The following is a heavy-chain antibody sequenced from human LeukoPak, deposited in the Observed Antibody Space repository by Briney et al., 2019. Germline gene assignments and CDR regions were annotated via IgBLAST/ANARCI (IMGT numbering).Heavy chain of an antibody. Sequence: GASVTVSCKASGYTFTSFGISWVRQAPGQGLECMGWVSAYNGDTNYAQNLQGRVTMTTDTSTSTAYMELRSLRSDDTAVYYCARVDLYYDSSGYSQAANDYWGQGTLVTVSS. J-gene: IGHJ4*02. CDR1: GYTFTSFG. D-gene: IGHD3-22*01. CDR3: ARVDLYYDSSGYSQAANDY. CDR2: VSAYNGDT. V-gene: IGHV1-18*01.